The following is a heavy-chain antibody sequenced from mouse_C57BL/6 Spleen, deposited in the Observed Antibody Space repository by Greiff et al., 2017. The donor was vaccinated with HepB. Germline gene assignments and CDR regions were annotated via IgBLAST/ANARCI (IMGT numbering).Heavy chain of an antibody. Sequence: QVQLQQSGAELVMPGASVKLSCKASGYTFTSYWMHWVKQRPGQGLEWIGEIDPSDSYTNYNQKFKGKSTLTVDKSSSTAYMQLSSLTSEDSAVYYCARRMGYPYYFDYWGQGTTLTVSS. V-gene: IGHV1-69*01. CDR2: IDPSDSYT. CDR1: GYTFTSYW. J-gene: IGHJ2*01. CDR3: ARRMGYPYYFDY.